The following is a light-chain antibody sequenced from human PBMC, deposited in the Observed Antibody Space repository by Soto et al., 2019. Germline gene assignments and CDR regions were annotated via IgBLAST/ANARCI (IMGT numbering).Light chain of an antibody. J-gene: IGKJ1*01. CDR2: GSS. CDR3: RQYNNWPPVT. CDR1: QSVSSN. Sequence: EIVMTQSPATLSVSPGERATLSCRASQSVSSNLDWYQQKPGQAPRLLIYGSSTRATGIPARFSGSGSGTEFTLTISSLQSEDFAVYYCRQYNNWPPVTFGQGTKVEIK. V-gene: IGKV3-15*01.